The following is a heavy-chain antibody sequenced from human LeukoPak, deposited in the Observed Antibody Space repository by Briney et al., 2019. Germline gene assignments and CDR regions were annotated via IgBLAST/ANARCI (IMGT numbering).Heavy chain of an antibody. Sequence: SETLSLTCTVSGGSISSSSYYWGWIRQLPGKGLEWIGSIYYSGSTYYNPSLKSRVTISVDTSKNQFSLKLSSVTAADTAVYYCARFSGSYQDYWGQGTLVTVSS. D-gene: IGHD1-26*01. V-gene: IGHV4-39*01. CDR2: IYYSGST. CDR3: ARFSGSYQDY. J-gene: IGHJ4*02. CDR1: GGSISSSSYY.